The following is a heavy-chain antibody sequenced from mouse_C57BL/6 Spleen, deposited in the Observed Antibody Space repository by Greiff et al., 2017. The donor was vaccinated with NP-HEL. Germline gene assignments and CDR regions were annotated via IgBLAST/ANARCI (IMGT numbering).Heavy chain of an antibody. CDR3: ASELTPSSYWNFDV. Sequence: VQLQQPGAELVKPGASVKLSCRASGYTFTSYWMHWVKQRPGQGLEWIGMIHPNSGSTNYNEKFKSKATLTVDKSSSTAYMQLSSLTSEDSAVYYCASELTPSSYWNFDVWGTGTTVTVSS. CDR1: GYTFTSYW. V-gene: IGHV1-64*01. J-gene: IGHJ1*03. CDR2: IHPNSGST. D-gene: IGHD1-1*01.